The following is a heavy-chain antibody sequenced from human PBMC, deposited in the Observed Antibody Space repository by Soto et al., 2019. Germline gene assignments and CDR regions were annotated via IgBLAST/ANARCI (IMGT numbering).Heavy chain of an antibody. Sequence: GGSLRLSCAASGFTFSSYSMNWVRQAPGKGLEWVSSISSSSSYIYYADSVKGRFTISRDNAKNSLYLQMNSLRAEDTAVYYCARGYCGGDCYSRFGDYYYYYGMDVWGQGTTVTVSS. V-gene: IGHV3-21*01. J-gene: IGHJ6*02. D-gene: IGHD2-21*02. CDR3: ARGYCGGDCYSRFGDYYYYYGMDV. CDR2: ISSSSSYI. CDR1: GFTFSSYS.